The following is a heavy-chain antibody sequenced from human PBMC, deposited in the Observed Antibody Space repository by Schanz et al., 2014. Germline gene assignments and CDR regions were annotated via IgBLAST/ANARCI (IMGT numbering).Heavy chain of an antibody. CDR2: ISDSGSST. Sequence: VQLLESGGGLVQPGGSLRLSCAASGFTFSSYAMSWVRQAPGKGLEWVSTISDSGSSTYYADSVKGRFTISRDNAKNSLYLEMTSLRGEDTAVYYCARENLNWEAFDIWGQGTVVTVSS. J-gene: IGHJ3*02. D-gene: IGHD7-27*01. V-gene: IGHV3-23*01. CDR3: ARENLNWEAFDI. CDR1: GFTFSSYA.